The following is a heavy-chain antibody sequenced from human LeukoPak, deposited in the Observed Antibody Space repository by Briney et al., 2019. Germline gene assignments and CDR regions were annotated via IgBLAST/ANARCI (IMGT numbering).Heavy chain of an antibody. Sequence: SETLSLTCTVSGGSISTYYWSWIRQPAGKGLEWIGRIYTSGTTYYNPSLKSRVTMSVDTSKNQFSLKLSSVTAADTAVYYCARGRGRVVVITTSRRSFWFDSWGQGTLVTVSS. D-gene: IGHD3-22*01. CDR2: IYTSGTT. J-gene: IGHJ5*01. CDR3: ARGRGRVVVITTSRRSFWFDS. CDR1: GGSISTYY. V-gene: IGHV4-4*07.